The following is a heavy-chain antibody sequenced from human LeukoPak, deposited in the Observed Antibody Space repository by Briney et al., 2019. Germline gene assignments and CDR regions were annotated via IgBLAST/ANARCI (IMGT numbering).Heavy chain of an antibody. V-gene: IGHV3-73*01. CDR2: IRSKANSYAT. J-gene: IGHJ6*03. Sequence: GGSLRLSCAASGFTFSGSAMHWVRQASGKGLEWVGRIRSKANSYATAYAASVKGRFTISRDDSKNTAYLQMNSLKTEDTAVYYCTSLLGGYCSGGSCYPGYYYYYMDVWGKGTTVTVSS. D-gene: IGHD2-15*01. CDR3: TSLLGGYCSGGSCYPGYYYYYMDV. CDR1: GFTFSGSA.